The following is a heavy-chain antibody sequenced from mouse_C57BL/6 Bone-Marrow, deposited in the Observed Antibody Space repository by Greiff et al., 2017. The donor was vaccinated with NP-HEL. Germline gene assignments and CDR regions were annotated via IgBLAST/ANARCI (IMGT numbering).Heavy chain of an antibody. J-gene: IGHJ4*01. D-gene: IGHD1-1*01. CDR3: ARRITTVVAGNAMDY. V-gene: IGHV1-55*01. Sequence: QVQLKQPGAELVKPGASVKMSCKASGYTFTSYWITWVKQRPGQGLEWIGDIYPGSGSTNYNEKFKSKATLTVDTSSSTAYMQLSSLTSEDSAVYYCARRITTVVAGNAMDYWGQGTSVTVSS. CDR2: IYPGSGST. CDR1: GYTFTSYW.